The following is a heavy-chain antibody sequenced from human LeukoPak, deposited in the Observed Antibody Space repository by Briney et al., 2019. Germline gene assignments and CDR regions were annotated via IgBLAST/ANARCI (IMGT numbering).Heavy chain of an antibody. D-gene: IGHD3-10*01. CDR1: GFTFSSYG. Sequence: PGGSLRLSCAASGFTFSSYGMHWVRQAPGKGLEWVAFIRYDGSNKYYADSVKGRFTISRDNSKNTLYLQMNSLRAEDTAVYYCAKGSGSYYNAFFDYWGQGTLVTVSS. CDR3: AKGSGSYYNAFFDY. V-gene: IGHV3-30*02. CDR2: IRYDGSNK. J-gene: IGHJ4*02.